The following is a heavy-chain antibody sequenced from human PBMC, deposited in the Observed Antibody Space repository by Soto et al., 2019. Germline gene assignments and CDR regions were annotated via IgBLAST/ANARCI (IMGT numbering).Heavy chain of an antibody. D-gene: IGHD2-15*01. CDR3: ATLPPRIVVVKTEIPT. J-gene: IGHJ5*02. CDR1: GGSISSGGYY. CDR2: IYYSGST. V-gene: IGHV4-31*03. Sequence: SETLSLTCTVSGGSISSGGYYWSWIRQHPGKGLEWIGYIYYSGSTYYNPSLKSRVTISVDTSKNQFSLKLSSVTAADTAVYYCATLPPRIVVVKTEIPTWGQGTLVTVSS.